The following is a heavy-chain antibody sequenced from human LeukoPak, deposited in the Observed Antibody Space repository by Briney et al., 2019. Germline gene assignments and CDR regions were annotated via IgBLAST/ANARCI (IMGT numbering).Heavy chain of an antibody. D-gene: IGHD3-16*01. Sequence: SETLSLTCAVYGGSFSGYYWSWIRQPPGKGLEWIGEINHSGSTNYNPSLKSRVTISVDTSKNQFSLELSSVTAADTAVYYCARWGEATVDYWGQGTLVTVSS. J-gene: IGHJ4*02. V-gene: IGHV4-34*01. CDR1: GGSFSGYY. CDR2: INHSGST. CDR3: ARWGEATVDY.